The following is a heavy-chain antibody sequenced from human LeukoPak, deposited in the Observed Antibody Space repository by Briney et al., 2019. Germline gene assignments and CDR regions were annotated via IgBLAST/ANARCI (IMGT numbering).Heavy chain of an antibody. CDR3: ASPHSWELRV. V-gene: IGHV1-69*13. J-gene: IGHJ4*02. Sequence: ASVKVSCKASGGTFSSYAISWVRQAPGQGLEWMGGIIPIFGTANYAQKFQGRVTITADESTSTAYMELSSLRSEDTAVYYCASPHSWELRVWGQGTLVTVSS. D-gene: IGHD1-26*01. CDR2: IIPIFGTA. CDR1: GGTFSSYA.